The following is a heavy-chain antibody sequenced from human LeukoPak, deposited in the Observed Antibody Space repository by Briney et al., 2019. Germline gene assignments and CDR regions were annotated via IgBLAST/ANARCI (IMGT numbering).Heavy chain of an antibody. CDR1: GGTFSSYA. CDR3: AREGYFSGGSCDRPFDP. D-gene: IGHD2-15*01. Sequence: ASVKVSCKASGGTFSSYAISWVRQAPGQGLEWMGGTIPIFGTANYAQKFQGRVTITADESTSTAYMELSSLRSEDTAVYYCAREGYFSGGSCDRPFDPWGQGTLVTVSS. V-gene: IGHV1-69*13. J-gene: IGHJ5*02. CDR2: TIPIFGTA.